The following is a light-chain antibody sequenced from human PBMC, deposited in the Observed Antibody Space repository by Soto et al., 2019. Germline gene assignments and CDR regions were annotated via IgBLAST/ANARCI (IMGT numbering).Light chain of an antibody. Sequence: LTHAAGTRSLFPGERATLSCRASLSVSSYLAWYQQNPDHAPRLLIEDASNRATGIPARFSGSGSGTYFTLTISILQPEDFIVYYCQQYGSPPRPFGQGTKVDIK. CDR1: LSVSSY. J-gene: IGKJ1*01. V-gene: IGKV3-20*01. CDR2: DAS. CDR3: QQYGSPPRP.